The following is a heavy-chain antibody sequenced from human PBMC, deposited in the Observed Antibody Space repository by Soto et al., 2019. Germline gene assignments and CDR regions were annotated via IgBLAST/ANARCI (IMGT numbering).Heavy chain of an antibody. CDR2: IAPHSGRT. CDR3: ARAATGSYHSAY. CDR1: GYAFTSYG. J-gene: IGHJ4*02. D-gene: IGHD3-10*01. V-gene: IGHV1-18*04. Sequence: QVQLVQSGPEVKQPGASVRVSCMTSGYAFTSYGVNWVRQVPGQGLEWMGWIAPHSGRTTYLPKFQGRVTITADPSANTAYMELTSLNSDDTGIYFCARAATGSYHSAYWGQGTVFTVSA.